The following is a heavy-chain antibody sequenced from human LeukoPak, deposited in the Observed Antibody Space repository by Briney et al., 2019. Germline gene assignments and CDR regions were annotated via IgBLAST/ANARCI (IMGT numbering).Heavy chain of an antibody. CDR2: INWNGGST. D-gene: IGHD3-10*01. Sequence: GGSLRLSCAASGFPFSSYALGWVRQPPGKGLEWVSGINWNGGSTGYADSVKGRFTISRDNAKNSLYLQMNSLRAEDTALYYCARALLLWFGELSNDAFDIWGQGTMVTVSS. J-gene: IGHJ3*02. CDR1: GFPFSSYA. CDR3: ARALLLWFGELSNDAFDI. V-gene: IGHV3-20*04.